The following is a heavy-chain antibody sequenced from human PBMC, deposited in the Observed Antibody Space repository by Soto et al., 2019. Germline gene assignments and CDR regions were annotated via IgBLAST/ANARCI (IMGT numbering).Heavy chain of an antibody. D-gene: IGHD2-15*01. CDR3: ARDCSGGSCYTRAFDL. Sequence: QVQLQESGPGLVKPSGTLSLTCAVSSGSISSSNWWSWVRQPPGKGLEWIGEIYHSGSTNYNPSLKTRVTISVDKSKNQFSLKLSSVTAADTAGYYCARDCSGGSCYTRAFDLWGQGTMVTVSS. V-gene: IGHV4-4*02. J-gene: IGHJ3*01. CDR1: SGSISSSNW. CDR2: IYHSGST.